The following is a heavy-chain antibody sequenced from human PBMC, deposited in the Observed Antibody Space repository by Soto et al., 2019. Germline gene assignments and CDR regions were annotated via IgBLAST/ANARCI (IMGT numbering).Heavy chain of an antibody. D-gene: IGHD7-27*01. CDR3: ARDGSNRERNYYYGMDV. CDR2: IGTAGDT. J-gene: IGHJ6*02. CDR1: GFTFSSYD. V-gene: IGHV3-13*01. Sequence: EVQLVESGGGLVQPGGSLRLSCAASGFTFSSYDMHWVRQATGKGLEWVSAIGTAGDTYYPGSVKGRFTISRENAKNSLYLQMNSLRAEATAVYYCARDGSNRERNYYYGMDVWGQGTTVTVSS.